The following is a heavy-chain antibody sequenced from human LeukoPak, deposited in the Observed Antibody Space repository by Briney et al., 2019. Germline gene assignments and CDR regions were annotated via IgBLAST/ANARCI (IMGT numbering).Heavy chain of an antibody. D-gene: IGHD3-10*01. CDR1: GVTFSSYS. V-gene: IGHV3-21*01. CDR3: ARDKSLWFGETYGMDV. Sequence: GGSLRLSCAASGVTFSSYSMNWVRQAPGKGLEWVSSISSSSSYIYYADSVKGRFTISRDNAKNSLYLQMNSLRAEDTAVYYCARDKSLWFGETYGMDVWGQGTTVTVSS. CDR2: ISSSSSYI. J-gene: IGHJ6*02.